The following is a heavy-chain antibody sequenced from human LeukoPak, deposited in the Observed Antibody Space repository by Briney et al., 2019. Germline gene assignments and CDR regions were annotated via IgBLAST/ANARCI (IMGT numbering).Heavy chain of an antibody. CDR2: MNPNSGNT. CDR1: GYTFTSYD. D-gene: IGHD3-22*01. V-gene: IGHV1-8*01. CDR3: ARRRITMIVPYYFDY. Sequence: GASVKVSCKASGYTFTSYDINWVRQAPGQGLEWMGWMNPNSGNTGYAQKFQGRVTMTRNTSISTAYMELSSLRSEDTAVYYCARRRITMIVPYYFDYWGQGTLVTVSS. J-gene: IGHJ4*02.